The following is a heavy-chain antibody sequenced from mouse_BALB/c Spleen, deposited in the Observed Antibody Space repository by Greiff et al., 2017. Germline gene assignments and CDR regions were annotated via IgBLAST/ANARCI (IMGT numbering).Heavy chain of an antibody. CDR3: AYYYGSSAWFAY. CDR2: IDPANGNT. D-gene: IGHD1-1*01. CDR1: GFNIKDTY. Sequence: EVQLVESGAELVKPGASVKLSCTASGFNIKDTYMHWVKQRPEQGLEWIGRIDPANGNTKYDPKFQGKATITADTSSNTAYLQLSSLTSEDTAVYYCAYYYGSSAWFAYWGQGTLVTVSA. J-gene: IGHJ3*01. V-gene: IGHV14-3*02.